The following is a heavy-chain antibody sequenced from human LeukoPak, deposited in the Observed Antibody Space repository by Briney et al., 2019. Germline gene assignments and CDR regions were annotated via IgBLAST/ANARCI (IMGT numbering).Heavy chain of an antibody. CDR1: GYSFTSYW. Sequence: GESLKISCKGSGYSFTSYWIGWVRQMPGKGLEWMGIIYPGDSDTRYSPSFQGQVTISANKSVSTAYLQWSSLKASDTAMYYCARRRDLYSGSYYPFDYWGQGTLVTVSS. D-gene: IGHD1-26*01. CDR2: IYPGDSDT. J-gene: IGHJ4*02. CDR3: ARRRDLYSGSYYPFDY. V-gene: IGHV5-51*01.